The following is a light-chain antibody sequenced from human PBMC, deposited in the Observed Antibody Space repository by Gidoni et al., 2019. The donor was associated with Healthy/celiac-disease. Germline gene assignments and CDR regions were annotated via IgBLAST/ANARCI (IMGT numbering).Light chain of an antibody. CDR2: DVS. CDR3: SSYTSSSTLV. Sequence: QSALPQPASASGSPGQSLTISCTGTSSDVGDYNSVSWYQQHPGKAPKLMIYDVSNRPSGVSNRFSGSKSGNTASLTISGLQAEDEADYYCSSYTSSSTLVFGGGTKLTVL. J-gene: IGLJ2*01. V-gene: IGLV2-14*03. CDR1: SSDVGDYNS.